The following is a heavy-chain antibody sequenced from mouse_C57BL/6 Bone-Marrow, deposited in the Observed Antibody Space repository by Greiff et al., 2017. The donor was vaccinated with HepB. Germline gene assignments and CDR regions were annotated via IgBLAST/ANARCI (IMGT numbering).Heavy chain of an antibody. D-gene: IGHD4-1*01. V-gene: IGHV1-63*01. J-gene: IGHJ1*03. Sequence: VQLVESGAELVRPGTSVKMSCKASGYTFTNYWIGWAKQRPGHGLEWIGDIYPGGGYTNYNEKFKGKATLTADKSSSTAYMQVSSLTSEDSAIYYCARTGIYWYFDVCGTGTAVTVSS. CDR3: ARTGIYWYFDV. CDR1: GYTFTNYW. CDR2: IYPGGGYT.